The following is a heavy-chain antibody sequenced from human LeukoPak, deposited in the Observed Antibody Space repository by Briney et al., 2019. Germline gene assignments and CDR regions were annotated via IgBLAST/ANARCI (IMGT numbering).Heavy chain of an antibody. J-gene: IGHJ4*02. CDR2: ISRGGNSI. Sequence: GGSLRLSCAASGFTFSGYYMTWLRQAPGKGLEWVSSISRGGNSIYYTDSVKGRFTISRDNAKNSLYLQMNSLRAEDTAIYYCARDQYLDYRGQGTLVTVSS. CDR1: GFTFSGYY. CDR3: ARDQYLDY. V-gene: IGHV3-11*01.